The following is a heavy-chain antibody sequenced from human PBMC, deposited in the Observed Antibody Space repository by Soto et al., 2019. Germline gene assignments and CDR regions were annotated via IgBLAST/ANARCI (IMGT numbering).Heavy chain of an antibody. CDR1: GGSFSGYY. J-gene: IGHJ6*03. CDR2: INHSGST. D-gene: IGHD4-17*01. Sequence: SETLSLTCAVYGGSFSGYYWSWIHQPPGKGLEWIGEINHSGSTNYNPSLKSRVTISVDTSKNQFSLKLSSVTAADTAVYYCARGFNRYGDYVPYYYYYMDVWGKGTTVTVSS. CDR3: ARGFNRYGDYVPYYYYYMDV. V-gene: IGHV4-34*01.